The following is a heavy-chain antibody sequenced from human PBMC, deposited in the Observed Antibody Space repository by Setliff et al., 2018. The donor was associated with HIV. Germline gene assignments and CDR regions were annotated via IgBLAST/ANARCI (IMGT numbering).Heavy chain of an antibody. Sequence: PSETLSLTCTVSGVSTSIHYWVWIRQPAGRGLEWIGRIHTSDTTRYNPSLQSRVAMSVDTSKNQFSLRLTSVTAADTAMYYCARHDFWSGYHNWFDPWGQGTLVTVSS. V-gene: IGHV4-4*07. J-gene: IGHJ5*02. CDR3: ARHDFWSGYHNWFDP. D-gene: IGHD3-3*01. CDR1: GVSTSIHY. CDR2: IHTSDTT.